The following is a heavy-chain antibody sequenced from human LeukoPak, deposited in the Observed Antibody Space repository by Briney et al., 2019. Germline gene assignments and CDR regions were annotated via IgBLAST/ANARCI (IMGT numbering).Heavy chain of an antibody. V-gene: IGHV1-2*02. D-gene: IGHD5-24*01. J-gene: IGHJ6*03. CDR1: GYTFTSYD. CDR3: ARADRDGYNFHYYYMDV. Sequence: ASVKVSCKASGYTFTSYDINWVRQATGQGLEWMGWINPNSGGTSYAQKFQGRVTMTRDTSISTAYMELSRLRSDDTAVYYCARADRDGYNFHYYYMDVWGKGTTVTVSS. CDR2: INPNSGGT.